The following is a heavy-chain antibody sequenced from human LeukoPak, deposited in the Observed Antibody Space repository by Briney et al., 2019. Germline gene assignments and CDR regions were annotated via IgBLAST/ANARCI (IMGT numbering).Heavy chain of an antibody. Sequence: PSETLSLTCTVSGYSISSGYYWGWIRQPPGKGLEWIGSIYYSGSTYYNPSLKSRVTISVDKSKNQFSLKLSSVTAADTAVYYCARDAGIAARSIDYWGQGTLVTVSS. CDR1: GYSISSGYY. CDR2: IYYSGST. V-gene: IGHV4-38-2*02. CDR3: ARDAGIAARSIDY. J-gene: IGHJ4*02. D-gene: IGHD6-6*01.